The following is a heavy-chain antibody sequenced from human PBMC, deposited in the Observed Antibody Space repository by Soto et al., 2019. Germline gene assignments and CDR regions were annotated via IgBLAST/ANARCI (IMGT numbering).Heavy chain of an antibody. D-gene: IGHD3-10*01. V-gene: IGHV3-30-3*01. CDR2: ISYDGSNK. Sequence: QVQLVESGGGVVQPGRSLRLSCAASGFTFSSYAMHWVRQAPGKGLEWVAVISYDGSNKYYADSVKGRFTISRDNSKNTLYLQMNSLRAEDTAVYYCARDSGLSLDYWGQGTLVTVSS. CDR1: GFTFSSYA. J-gene: IGHJ4*02. CDR3: ARDSGLSLDY.